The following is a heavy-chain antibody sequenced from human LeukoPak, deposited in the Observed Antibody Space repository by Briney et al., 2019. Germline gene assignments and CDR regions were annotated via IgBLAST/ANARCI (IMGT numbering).Heavy chain of an antibody. V-gene: IGHV3-21*01. CDR1: GFTFSTYS. CDR3: ARVYSSSWLRFDY. D-gene: IGHD6-13*01. CDR2: ISYDSAYV. J-gene: IGHJ4*02. Sequence: GGSLRLSCAASGFTFSTYSMTWVRQAPGKGLEWVSSISYDSAYVYYADSVKGRFTISRDNAKNSLYLQMNSLRAEDTAVYYCARVYSSSWLRFDYWGQGTLVTVSS.